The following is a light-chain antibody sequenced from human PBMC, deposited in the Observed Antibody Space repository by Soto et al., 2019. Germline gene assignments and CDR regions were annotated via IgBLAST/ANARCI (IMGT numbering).Light chain of an antibody. CDR2: EGS. V-gene: IGLV2-23*01. Sequence: QSVLTQPASVSGSPGQSITISCTGTSSDVGSYNLVSWYQQHPGKAPKLMIYEGSKRPSGVSNRFSGSKSGNTASLTISGLQAEDEADYYCCSYAGSSIHVVFGGGTTLTVL. CDR1: SSDVGSYNL. J-gene: IGLJ2*01. CDR3: CSYAGSSIHVV.